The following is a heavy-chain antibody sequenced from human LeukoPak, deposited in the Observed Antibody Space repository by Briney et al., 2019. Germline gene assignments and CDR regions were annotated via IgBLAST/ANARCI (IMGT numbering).Heavy chain of an antibody. CDR2: INTKSGRT. J-gene: IGHJ5*02. Sequence: GASVKVSCKTSGYSFTDYYIHWVRQAPGQGLEWMGWINTKSGRTSSARKFQGRVTMTRDPSITTVYMDMAWLTSDDTAIYFCARADFIDAGPYFIGPWGQGTLVTVSS. D-gene: IGHD3-3*01. V-gene: IGHV1-2*02. CDR3: ARADFIDAGPYFIGP. CDR1: GYSFTDYY.